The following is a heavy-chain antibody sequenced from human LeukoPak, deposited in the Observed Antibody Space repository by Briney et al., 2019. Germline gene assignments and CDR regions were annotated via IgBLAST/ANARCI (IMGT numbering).Heavy chain of an antibody. CDR3: ARGRRGGWYED. Sequence: PSETLSLTSTVSGDSISNYYWSWIRQPPEKGLEWIGYIYYGGSTNYNPSLKSRVTISVDTSKNQSSLKLSSVTAADTAVYYCARGRRGGWYEDWGQGTLVTVSS. J-gene: IGHJ4*02. D-gene: IGHD6-19*01. V-gene: IGHV4-59*01. CDR2: IYYGGST. CDR1: GDSISNYY.